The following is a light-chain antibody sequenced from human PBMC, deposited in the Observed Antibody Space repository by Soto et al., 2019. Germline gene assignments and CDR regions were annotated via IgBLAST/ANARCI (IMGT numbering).Light chain of an antibody. CDR2: DVS. Sequence: QSALAQPASVSGSPGQSITISCTGASSDVGGYNYVSWYQQHPGKAPKLMIYDVSNRPSGVSNRFSGSKSGNTASLTISGLQAEDEADCHCSSYTSSSTLEVFGGGTKLTVL. J-gene: IGLJ2*01. CDR3: SSYTSSSTLEV. V-gene: IGLV2-14*01. CDR1: SSDVGGYNY.